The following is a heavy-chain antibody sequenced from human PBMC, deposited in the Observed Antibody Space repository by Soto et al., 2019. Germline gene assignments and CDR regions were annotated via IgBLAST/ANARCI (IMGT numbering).Heavy chain of an antibody. CDR2: IYDSGTT. CDR1: GGSITGYY. D-gene: IGHD4-17*01. CDR3: ARRNYGEEGYFFDF. V-gene: IGHV4-59*08. J-gene: IGHJ4*02. Sequence: QVQLRESGPGLVRPSETLSLTCTVSGGSITGYYWSWIRQPPGKGLEWIGYIYDSGTTTYNAALKSRVTISADTSKNKFSLNLRSVTAADTAVYYCARRNYGEEGYFFDFWGQGLLVTVYS.